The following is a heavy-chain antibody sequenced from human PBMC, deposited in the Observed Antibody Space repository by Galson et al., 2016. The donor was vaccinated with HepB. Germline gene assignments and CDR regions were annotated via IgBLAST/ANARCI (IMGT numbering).Heavy chain of an antibody. V-gene: IGHV3-7*03. CDR3: AREPHIAVAGKDYYYYYYGMDV. D-gene: IGHD6-19*01. CDR2: IKQDGSEK. Sequence: SLRLSCAASGFTFSSYWMSWVRQAPGKGLEWVANIKQDGSEKYYVDSVKGRFTISRDNAKNSLYLQMNSLRAEDTAVYYCAREPHIAVAGKDYYYYYYGMDVWGQGTRVTVSS. J-gene: IGHJ6*02. CDR1: GFTFSSYW.